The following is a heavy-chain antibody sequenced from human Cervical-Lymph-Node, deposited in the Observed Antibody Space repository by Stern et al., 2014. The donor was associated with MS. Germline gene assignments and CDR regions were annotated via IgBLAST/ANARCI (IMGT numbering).Heavy chain of an antibody. D-gene: IGHD3-10*01. V-gene: IGHV2-5*02. J-gene: IGHJ4*02. CDR1: GFSLNTIGEG. CDR2: IYWDDDR. CDR3: AHSSLSVGVSFDY. Sequence: ESGPTLVKPTQTLTLTCRVSGFSLNTIGEGVGWIRQPPGKALAWLALIYWDDDRRYSPSLKDRLTITKDTSKNLVVLKMTNMDPLDTATYYCAHSSLSVGVSFDYWGQGTLITVSS.